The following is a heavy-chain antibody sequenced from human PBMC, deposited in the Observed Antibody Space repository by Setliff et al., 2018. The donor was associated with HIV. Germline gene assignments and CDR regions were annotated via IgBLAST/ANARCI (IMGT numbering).Heavy chain of an antibody. J-gene: IGHJ6*03. V-gene: IGHV1-18*01. Sequence: ASVKVSCKASGYTFTSYAMNWVRQAPGQGLEWMGWISAYNGNTNYPQKLQGRVTMTTDTSTSTAYMELRSLRSDDTAVYYCARVIDYGVLYWSYYMDVWGKGTTVTVSS. CDR3: ARVIDYGVLYWSYYMDV. D-gene: IGHD4-17*01. CDR2: ISAYNGNT. CDR1: GYTFTSYA.